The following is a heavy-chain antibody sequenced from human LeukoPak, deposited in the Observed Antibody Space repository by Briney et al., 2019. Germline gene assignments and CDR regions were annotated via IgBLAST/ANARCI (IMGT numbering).Heavy chain of an antibody. CDR2: IYYSGST. J-gene: IGHJ5*02. Sequence: SETLPLTCTVSVGSISSYYWSWIRQPPGKGLEWIGYIYYSGSTNYNPSLKSRVTISVDTSKNQFSLKLSSVTAADTAVYYCARDLGNPRAANWFDPWGQGTLVTVSS. V-gene: IGHV4-59*01. CDR1: VGSISSYY. CDR3: ARDLGNPRAANWFDP. D-gene: IGHD4-4*01.